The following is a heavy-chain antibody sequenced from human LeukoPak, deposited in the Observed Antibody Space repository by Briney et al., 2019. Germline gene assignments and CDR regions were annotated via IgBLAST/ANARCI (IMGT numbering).Heavy chain of an antibody. J-gene: IGHJ4*02. Sequence: GGSLRLSCEVSGFPFSSHAMSWVRQAPGRGLEWVSGISISADMTYYADSVQGRFIISRDNSKNTAYLQMDSLRVEDTAVYYCANEEVPNDYWGQGTLVTVSS. CDR2: ISISADMT. CDR1: GFPFSSHA. D-gene: IGHD4/OR15-4a*01. V-gene: IGHV3-23*01. CDR3: ANEEVPNDY.